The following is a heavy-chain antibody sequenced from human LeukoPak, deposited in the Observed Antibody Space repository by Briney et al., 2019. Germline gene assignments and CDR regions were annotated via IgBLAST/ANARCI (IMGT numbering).Heavy chain of an antibody. D-gene: IGHD2-2*01. J-gene: IGHJ4*02. CDR2: INHSGST. CDR3: ARGRRYQLLNFDY. Sequence: SETLSLTCAVYGGSFSGYYWGWIRQPPGKGLELIGEINHSGSTNYNPSLESRVTISVDTSKNQISLKLRSVPAADTAVCYCARGRRYQLLNFDYWGQGTLVTVSS. V-gene: IGHV4-34*01. CDR1: GGSFSGYY.